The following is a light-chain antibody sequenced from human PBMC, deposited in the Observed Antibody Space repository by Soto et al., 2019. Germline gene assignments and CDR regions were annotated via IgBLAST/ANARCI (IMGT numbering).Light chain of an antibody. CDR2: DNN. CDR3: GTWDSSLSAEV. CDR1: SSNIGNNY. Sequence: QSVLTQPPSVSAAPGQKVTISCSGSSSNIGNNYVSWYQQLPGTAPKLLIYDNNKRPSGIPDRFSGSKSGTSATLGITGLQTGDEADHYCGTWDSSLSAEVFGGGTKVTVL. J-gene: IGLJ3*02. V-gene: IGLV1-51*01.